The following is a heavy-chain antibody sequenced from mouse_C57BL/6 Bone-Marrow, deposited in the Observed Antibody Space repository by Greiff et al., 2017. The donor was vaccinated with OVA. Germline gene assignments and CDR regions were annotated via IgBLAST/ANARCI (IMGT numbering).Heavy chain of an antibody. CDR2: ISSGGDYI. V-gene: IGHV5-9-1*02. Sequence: EVKLVESGEGLVKPGGSLKLSCAASGFTFSSYAMSWVRQTPEKRLEWVAYISSGGDYIYYDDTVKGRFTISRDNARNTLYLQMSSLKSEDTAMYYCTRDREYYGSSSWFAYWGKGTLVTVSA. J-gene: IGHJ3*01. D-gene: IGHD1-1*01. CDR3: TRDREYYGSSSWFAY. CDR1: GFTFSSYA.